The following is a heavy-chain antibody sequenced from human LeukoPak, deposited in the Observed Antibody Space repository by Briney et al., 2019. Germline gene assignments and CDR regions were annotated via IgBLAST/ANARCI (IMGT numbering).Heavy chain of an antibody. CDR1: GFTFRSYW. D-gene: IGHD3-3*01. CDR3: ARLREIPVFGVVTKSTSYFDY. CDR2: IKEDGREK. Sequence: GGSLRLSCAASGFTFRSYWMSWVRQAPGKGLEWVAQIKEDGREKYYVDSVKGRVTISRDNAKNSLYLQMNSLRAEDTAVYYCARLREIPVFGVVTKSTSYFDYWGQGTLVTVSS. V-gene: IGHV3-7*01. J-gene: IGHJ4*02.